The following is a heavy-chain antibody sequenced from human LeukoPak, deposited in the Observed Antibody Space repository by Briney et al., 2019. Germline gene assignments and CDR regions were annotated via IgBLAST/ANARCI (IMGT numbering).Heavy chain of an antibody. CDR3: ARSYGDYSHFDY. D-gene: IGHD4-17*01. CDR2: INAGNSNT. V-gene: IGHV1-3*01. J-gene: IGHJ4*02. CDR1: RYTFTSYT. Sequence: ASVKVSCKASRYTFTSYTIHWVRQAPGQSLEWMGWINAGNSNTKYSQKLQGRVTITRDTSASTAYMELSSLRSEDTAMYYCARSYGDYSHFDYWGQGTLVTVSS.